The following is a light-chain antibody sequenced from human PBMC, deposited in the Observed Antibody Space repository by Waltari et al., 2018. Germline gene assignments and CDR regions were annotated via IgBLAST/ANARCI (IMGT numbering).Light chain of an antibody. CDR2: AAT. CDR1: QSVSSNS. Sequence: CRASQSVSSNSLAWYQQKPGQAPRLLIDAATSRATGIPGRCSGGGSRTDFTLTISRLEPEDFAEYYCQQYGSSPRTFGPGTKVDVK. V-gene: IGKV3-20*01. CDR3: QQYGSSPRT. J-gene: IGKJ3*01.